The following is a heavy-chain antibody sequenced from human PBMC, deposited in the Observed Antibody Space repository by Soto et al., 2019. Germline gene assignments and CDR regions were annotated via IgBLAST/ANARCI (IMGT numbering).Heavy chain of an antibody. D-gene: IGHD5-18*01. CDR3: ARAEGRDTAMVPSNY. CDR1: GGSFSGYY. Sequence: SETLSLTCDVYGGSFSGYYWSWIRQPPGKGLEWIGEINRSGSTNYNPSLKSRVTISVDTSKNQFSLKLSSVTAADTAVYYCARAEGRDTAMVPSNYWGQGTLVTVSS. V-gene: IGHV4-34*01. CDR2: INRSGST. J-gene: IGHJ4*02.